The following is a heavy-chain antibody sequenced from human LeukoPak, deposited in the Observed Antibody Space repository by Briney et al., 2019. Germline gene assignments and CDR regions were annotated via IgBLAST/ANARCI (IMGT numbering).Heavy chain of an antibody. CDR2: ISSSGSTI. CDR3: AKDLYYYGSGSYSD. Sequence: GGSLRLSCAASGFTFSDYYMSWIRQAPGKGLEWVSYISSSGSTIYYADSVKGRFTISRDNAKNSLYLQMNSLRAEDTALYYCAKDLYYYGSGSYSDWGQGTLVTVSS. CDR1: GFTFSDYY. J-gene: IGHJ4*02. D-gene: IGHD3-10*01. V-gene: IGHV3-11*01.